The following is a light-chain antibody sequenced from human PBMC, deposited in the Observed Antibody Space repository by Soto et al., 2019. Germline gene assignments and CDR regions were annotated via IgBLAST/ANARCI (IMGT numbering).Light chain of an antibody. CDR3: QQLNTYPPLT. V-gene: IGKV1-9*01. J-gene: IGKJ1*01. CDR1: QGISSY. CDR2: DAS. Sequence: DIQLTQSPSFLSASVGDRVTITCRASQGISSYLAWYQQKPGKAPELLIYDASTLQSGVPSRFSGSGSGTDFTLTISSLQPEDSATYYCQQLNTYPPLTFGQGTKVEIK.